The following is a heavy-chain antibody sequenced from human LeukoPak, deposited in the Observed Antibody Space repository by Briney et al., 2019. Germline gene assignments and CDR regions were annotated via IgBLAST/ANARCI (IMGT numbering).Heavy chain of an antibody. J-gene: IGHJ5*02. V-gene: IGHV3-30*04. CDR1: GFTFSSYA. CDR2: ISYDGSNK. CDR3: ATRRFDP. Sequence: GRSLRLSCAASGFTFSSYAMHWVRQAPGKGLEWVAVISYDGSNKYHADSVKGRFTISRDNSKNTLYLQMNSLRAEDTAVYYCATRRFDPWGQGTLVTVSS.